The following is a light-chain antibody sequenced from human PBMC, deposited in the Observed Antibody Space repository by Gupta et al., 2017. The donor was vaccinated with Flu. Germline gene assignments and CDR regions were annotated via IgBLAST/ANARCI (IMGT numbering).Light chain of an antibody. CDR2: KAS. J-gene: IGKJ4*01. CDR1: QSINGW. Sequence: PSTLSASVGDRVTITCRASQSINGWLAWYQQKPGKAPKLLMYKASTLESGVTSRFSGSVSGTEFTLTISSLHPDDFATYYCQQYTGSPLTFGAGAKVEIK. V-gene: IGKV1-5*03. CDR3: QQYTGSPLT.